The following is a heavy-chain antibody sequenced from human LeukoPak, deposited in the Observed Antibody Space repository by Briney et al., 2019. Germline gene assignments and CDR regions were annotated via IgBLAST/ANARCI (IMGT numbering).Heavy chain of an antibody. V-gene: IGHV1-2*02. CDR2: INPNSGAT. CDR1: GYTFTAYF. Sequence: ASVKVSCKASGYTFTAYFIHWVRQAPGQGLEWMGWINPNSGATHYEWNFQGRVTMTRDTSISTAYMELSSLRSDDTAVYYCTRPPTITTWRIFDSWGQGTLVTVSS. D-gene: IGHD4-11*01. CDR3: TRPPTITTWRIFDS. J-gene: IGHJ4*02.